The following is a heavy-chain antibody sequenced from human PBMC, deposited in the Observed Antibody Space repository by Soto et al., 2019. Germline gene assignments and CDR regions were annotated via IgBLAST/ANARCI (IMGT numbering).Heavy chain of an antibody. CDR2: INAGNGNT. J-gene: IGHJ5*02. CDR1: GYTFTKYA. D-gene: IGHD2-2*01. V-gene: IGHV1-3*01. CDR3: ARDDVVSLLKWVNYFDP. Sequence: QVQLVQSGAEVKKPGASVKVSCKASGYTFTKYAIHWVRQAPGQGLEWMGCINAGNGNTKYSQNFQGRVTISRDTSATTAYMELSNLRTEDTAVYYCARDDVVSLLKWVNYFDPGGQGTLVTVSS.